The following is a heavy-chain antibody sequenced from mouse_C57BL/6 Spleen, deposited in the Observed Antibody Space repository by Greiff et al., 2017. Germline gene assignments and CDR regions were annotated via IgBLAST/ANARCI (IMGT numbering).Heavy chain of an antibody. CDR1: GYTFTSYW. V-gene: IGHV1-61*01. CDR2: IYPSDSET. J-gene: IGHJ4*01. CDR3: ARRTYDAMDY. Sequence: QVQLQQPGAELVRPGSSVKLSCKASGYTFTSYWMDWVKQRPGQGLEWIGNIYPSDSETPYNQKFKDKATLTVDKSSSTAYMQLSSLTSEDSAVYYCARRTYDAMDYWGQGTSVTVDS.